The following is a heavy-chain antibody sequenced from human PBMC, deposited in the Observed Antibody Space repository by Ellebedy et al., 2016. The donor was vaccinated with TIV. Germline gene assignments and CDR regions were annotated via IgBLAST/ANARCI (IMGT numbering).Heavy chain of an antibody. V-gene: IGHV1-46*01. Sequence: ASVKVSXKASGGTFSSYAISWVRQAPGQGLEWMGIINPSGGSTSYAQKFQGRVTMTRDTSTSTVYMELSSLRSEDTAVYYCAVVVVPAALDGMDVWGQGTTVTVSS. J-gene: IGHJ6*02. CDR3: AVVVVPAALDGMDV. CDR1: GGTFSSYA. CDR2: INPSGGST. D-gene: IGHD2-2*01.